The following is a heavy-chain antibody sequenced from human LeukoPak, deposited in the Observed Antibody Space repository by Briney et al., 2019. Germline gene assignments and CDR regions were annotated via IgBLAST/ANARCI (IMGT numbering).Heavy chain of an antibody. V-gene: IGHV3-23*01. Sequence: GGSLRLSCAASGFTFSSYAMSWVRQAPGKGLEWVSAISGGGGSTYYADSVKGRFTISRDNSKNTLYLQMNNLRAEDTAVYYCAKDRRGGFIVVVLENWGQGILVTVSS. CDR2: ISGGGGST. CDR1: GFTFSSYA. J-gene: IGHJ4*02. D-gene: IGHD2-15*01. CDR3: AKDRRGGFIVVVLEN.